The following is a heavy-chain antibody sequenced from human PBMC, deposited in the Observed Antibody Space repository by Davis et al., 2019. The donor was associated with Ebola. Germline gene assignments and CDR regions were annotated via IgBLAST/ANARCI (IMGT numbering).Heavy chain of an antibody. Sequence: GESLKISCAASGFTFTDYGMHWVRQAPGKGLEWVAVISYEGSNKHYADSVKGRFTISRDNSKNTLDLQMDSLRSEDTAIYHCAKGKGGDTFMVHFDYWGQGALVTVSS. D-gene: IGHD4/OR15-4a*01. CDR2: ISYEGSNK. CDR1: GFTFTDYG. V-gene: IGHV3-30*18. CDR3: AKGKGGDTFMVHFDY. J-gene: IGHJ4*02.